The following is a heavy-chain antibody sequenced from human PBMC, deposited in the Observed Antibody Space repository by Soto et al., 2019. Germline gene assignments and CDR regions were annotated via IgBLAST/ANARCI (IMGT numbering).Heavy chain of an antibody. J-gene: IGHJ4*01. Sequence: GGSLRLSCAASGFTFSSYAMTWVRQAPGRGLEWVSTISGSGRSTYYADSVKGRFTVSRDNSKSTVYLQINVLRAEDTALYYCAKVYLDDLSCCGFVDYWGHGTLVTVSS. CDR1: GFTFSSYA. CDR2: ISGSGRST. V-gene: IGHV3-23*01. D-gene: IGHD3-9*01. CDR3: AKVYLDDLSCCGFVDY.